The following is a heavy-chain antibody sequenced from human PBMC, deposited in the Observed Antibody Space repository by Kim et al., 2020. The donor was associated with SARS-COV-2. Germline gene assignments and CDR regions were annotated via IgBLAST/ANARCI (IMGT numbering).Heavy chain of an antibody. Sequence: QKLQGRVTMTTDTSTSTAYMELRSLRSDDTAVYYCARNMATRYTLGAFDIWGQGTMVTVSS. V-gene: IGHV1-18*01. J-gene: IGHJ3*02. D-gene: IGHD5-12*01. CDR3: ARNMATRYTLGAFDI.